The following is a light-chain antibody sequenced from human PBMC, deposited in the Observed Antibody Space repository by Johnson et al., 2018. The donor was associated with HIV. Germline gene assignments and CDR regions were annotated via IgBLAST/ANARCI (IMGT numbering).Light chain of an antibody. CDR2: ENN. CDR1: SSVMGNYA. Sequence: FVLTQPPSVSAAPGQKVTISCSGSSSVMGNYAVSWYQQLPGTAPKLLIYENNKRPSGIPDRFSGSKPGTSTTLGITGLQPGDESDYYGGTWDGSLSAGVFGTGTKVTVL. J-gene: IGLJ1*01. CDR3: GTWDGSLSAGV. V-gene: IGLV1-51*02.